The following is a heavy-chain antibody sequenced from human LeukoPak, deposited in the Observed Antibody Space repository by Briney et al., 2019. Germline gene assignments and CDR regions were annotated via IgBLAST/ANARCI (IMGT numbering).Heavy chain of an antibody. Sequence: GGSLRLSCAASGFTVSSNYMSWVRQAPGKGLEWVSVIYSGGSTYYADSVKGRFTISRDNSKNTLYLQMNSLRAEDTAVYYCARSRGEEAFDIWGQGTMVTVSS. J-gene: IGHJ3*02. V-gene: IGHV3-53*01. CDR1: GFTVSSNY. D-gene: IGHD3-16*01. CDR3: ARSRGEEAFDI. CDR2: IYSGGST.